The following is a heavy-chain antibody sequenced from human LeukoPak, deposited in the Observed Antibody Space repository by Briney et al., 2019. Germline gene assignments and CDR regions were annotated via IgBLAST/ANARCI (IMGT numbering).Heavy chain of an antibody. CDR1: GYTFTSYY. V-gene: IGHV1-46*01. CDR2: INPSGGST. CDR3: AREAGATGFDY. J-gene: IGHJ4*02. D-gene: IGHD3-10*01. Sequence: ASVKVSCKASGYTFTSYYMHWVRQAPGQGLEWMGTINPSGGSTSYAQKFQGRVTMTRDTSTSTVYMELSRLRSEDTAVYYCAREAGATGFDYWGQGTLVTVSS.